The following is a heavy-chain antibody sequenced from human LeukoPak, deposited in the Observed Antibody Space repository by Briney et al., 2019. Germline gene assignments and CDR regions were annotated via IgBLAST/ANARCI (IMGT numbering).Heavy chain of an antibody. CDR3: ARERYGTFDY. D-gene: IGHD5-18*01. CDR2: IKQDGNEK. V-gene: IGHV3-7*01. Sequence: PGGSLRLSCAASGFTFTTYWMSWVREAPGMGLEWVANIKQDGNEKYYVDSVKGRFTISRDNAKNSLYLQMNSLRAEDTAVYYCARERYGTFDYWGQGTLVTVSS. J-gene: IGHJ4*02. CDR1: GFTFTTYW.